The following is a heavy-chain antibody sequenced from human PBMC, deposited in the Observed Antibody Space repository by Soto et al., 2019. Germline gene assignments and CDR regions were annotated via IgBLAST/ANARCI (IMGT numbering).Heavy chain of an antibody. D-gene: IGHD1-26*01. CDR3: AKELGEWELLPYYFDY. Sequence: PGGSLRLSCAASGFTFSNAWINWVRQAPGKGLEWVSAISGSGGSTYYADSVKGRFTISRDNSKNTLYLQMNSLRAEDTAVYYCAKELGEWELLPYYFDYWGQGTLVTVSS. J-gene: IGHJ4*02. CDR2: ISGSGGST. V-gene: IGHV3-23*01. CDR1: GFTFSNAW.